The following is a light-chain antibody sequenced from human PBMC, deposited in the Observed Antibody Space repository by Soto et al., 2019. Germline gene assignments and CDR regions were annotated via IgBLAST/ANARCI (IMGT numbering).Light chain of an antibody. Sequence: QSALTQPASVSGSPGQSITISCTGSSNDVGGYNYVSWYQQHPGQAPKLIIYEVSDRPSGVSPRFSGSKSGNTASLTISGLQVEDEADYFCSSYTTNKTLLFGGGTKVTVL. CDR2: EVS. CDR3: SSYTTNKTLL. CDR1: SNDVGGYNY. J-gene: IGLJ2*01. V-gene: IGLV2-14*01.